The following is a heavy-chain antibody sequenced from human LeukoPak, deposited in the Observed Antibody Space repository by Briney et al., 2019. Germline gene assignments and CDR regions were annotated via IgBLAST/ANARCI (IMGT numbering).Heavy chain of an antibody. D-gene: IGHD1-14*01. CDR2: IRSKGYNYAT. Sequence: GGSLRLSCAASGFNFSGSAMHWVRQASGKGLEWLGRIRSKGYNYATAYTASLKGRFTISRDDSKNTAYLQMNSLTSEDTAVYFCAKLSGTGPSDYWGQGVLVTVSS. CDR1: GFNFSGSA. CDR3: AKLSGTGPSDY. J-gene: IGHJ4*02. V-gene: IGHV3-73*01.